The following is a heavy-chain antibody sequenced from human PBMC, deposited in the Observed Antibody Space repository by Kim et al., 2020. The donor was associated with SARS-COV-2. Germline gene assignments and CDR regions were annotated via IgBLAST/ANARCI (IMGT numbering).Heavy chain of an antibody. D-gene: IGHD3-16*01. Sequence: GGSLRLSCAASGFTFSNAWMSWVRQAPGKGLEWVGRIKSKTDGGTTDYAAPVKGRFTISRDDSKNTLYLQMNSLKTEDTAVYYCTLRGTGGGAAWPWGQGTLVTVSS. CDR1: GFTFSNAW. CDR2: IKSKTDGGTT. J-gene: IGHJ5*02. CDR3: TLRGTGGGAAWP. V-gene: IGHV3-15*01.